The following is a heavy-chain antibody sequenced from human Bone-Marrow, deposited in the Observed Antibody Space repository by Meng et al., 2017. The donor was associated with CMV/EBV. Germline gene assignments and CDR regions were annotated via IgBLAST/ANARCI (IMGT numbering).Heavy chain of an antibody. CDR3: ARALRYCSSTSCYYYYGMDV. V-gene: IGHV3-13*01. CDR2: IGTAGDT. D-gene: IGHD2-2*01. CDR1: GFTFSSYD. Sequence: GESLKISCAASGFTFSSYDMHWVRQATGKGLEWVSAIGTAGDTYYPGSVKGRFTISRENAKNSLYLQMNSLRAGDTAVYYCARALRYCSSTSCYYYYGMDVWGQGNTVTVAS. J-gene: IGHJ6*02.